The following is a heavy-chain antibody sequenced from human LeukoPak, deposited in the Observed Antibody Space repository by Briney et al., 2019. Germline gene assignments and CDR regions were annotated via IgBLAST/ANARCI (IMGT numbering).Heavy chain of an antibody. V-gene: IGHV3-23*01. CDR2: ISGSGGRT. CDR3: AKASGSYFWSFDY. CDR1: RFTFSSYA. D-gene: IGHD1-26*01. Sequence: GGSLRLSCAASRFTFSSYAMSWVRQAPGKGLEWVSAISGSGGRTYYADSVKGRFTISRDNSKNTLYLQINSLRAEDTAVYYCAKASGSYFWSFDYWGQGTLVTVSS. J-gene: IGHJ4*02.